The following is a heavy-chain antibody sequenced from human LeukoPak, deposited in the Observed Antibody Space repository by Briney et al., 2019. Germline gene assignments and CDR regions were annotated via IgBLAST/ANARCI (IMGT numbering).Heavy chain of an antibody. Sequence: PGGSLRLSCAASGFTFSSYGIHWVRQAPGKGLEWVTFIRYDGTNKYYVDSVKGRFTISRDNSKNTLYLQMNSLRVEDTAVYYCARGYEGYCSGGSCFRGTYNWFDPWGQGTLVTVSS. CDR2: IRYDGTNK. CDR1: GFTFSSYG. V-gene: IGHV3-30*02. J-gene: IGHJ5*02. CDR3: ARGYEGYCSGGSCFRGTYNWFDP. D-gene: IGHD2-15*01.